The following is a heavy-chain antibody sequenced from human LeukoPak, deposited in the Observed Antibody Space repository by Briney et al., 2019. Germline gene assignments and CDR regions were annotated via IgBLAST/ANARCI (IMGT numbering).Heavy chain of an antibody. V-gene: IGHV3-23*01. CDR2: ISDSDDRT. Sequence: GGSLRLSCAASGFSFSTYAMSWVRQAPGKGLEWVSTISDSDDRTYYADSVKGRFTISRDNSKNTLNLQMNSLRAEETAVYYCVKETASNFGGAVDYWGQGTLVTVSS. CDR1: GFSFSTYA. CDR3: VKETASNFGGAVDY. J-gene: IGHJ4*02. D-gene: IGHD3-10*01.